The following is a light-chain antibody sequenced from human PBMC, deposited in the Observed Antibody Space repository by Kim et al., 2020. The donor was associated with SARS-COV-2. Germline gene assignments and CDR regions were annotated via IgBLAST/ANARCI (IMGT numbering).Light chain of an antibody. CDR3: QTWDTGIRV. Sequence: LVLTQSPSASASLGASVKLTCTLSSGHSSYAIAWHQQQPQKGPRYLMKLKSDGSHSKGDGIPDRFSGSSSGAERYLTISSLQSEDEADYYCQTWDTGIRVFGGGTQLTVL. J-gene: IGLJ3*02. CDR2: LKSDGSH. CDR1: SGHSSYA. V-gene: IGLV4-69*01.